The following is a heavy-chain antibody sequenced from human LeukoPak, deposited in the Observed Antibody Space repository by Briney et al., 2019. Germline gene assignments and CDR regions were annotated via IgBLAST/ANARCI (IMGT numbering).Heavy chain of an antibody. CDR2: IRYDGSNK. V-gene: IGHV3-30*02. J-gene: IGHJ4*02. Sequence: GGSLRLSCAASGFTFSSYGMHWVRQAPGKGLEWVAFIRYDGSNKYYADSVKGRFTISRGNSKNTLYLQMNSLRVEDTAVYYCVPLKGDIAVVVYWGQGTLVTVSS. CDR1: GFTFSSYG. D-gene: IGHD2-15*01. CDR3: VPLKGDIAVVVY.